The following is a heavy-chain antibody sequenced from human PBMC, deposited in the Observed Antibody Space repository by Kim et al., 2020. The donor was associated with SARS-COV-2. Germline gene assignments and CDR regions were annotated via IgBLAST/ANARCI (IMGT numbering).Heavy chain of an antibody. CDR2: T. Sequence: THPNPSLKSRVTISVDTPKTQFSRKLSSVTAADTAVYYCARSPLWLPFDYWGQGTLVTVSS. V-gene: IGHV4-59*01. D-gene: IGHD3-10*01. J-gene: IGHJ4*02. CDR3: ARSPLWLPFDY.